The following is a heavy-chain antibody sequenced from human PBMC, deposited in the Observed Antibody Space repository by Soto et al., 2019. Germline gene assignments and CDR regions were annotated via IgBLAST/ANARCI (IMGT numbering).Heavy chain of an antibody. D-gene: IGHD3-3*01. CDR3: TRGSRVEYYYYGMDV. CDR1: GDSISSGDYY. V-gene: IGHV4-30-4*01. Sequence: KPSETLSLTCTVSGDSISSGDYYWSWIRQPPGKGLEWIGYIYYSGSTNYNPSLKSRVIISVDTSKKQFSLKLSSVTAADTAVYYCTRGSRVEYYYYGMDVWGQGTTVTVSS. CDR2: IYYSGST. J-gene: IGHJ6*02.